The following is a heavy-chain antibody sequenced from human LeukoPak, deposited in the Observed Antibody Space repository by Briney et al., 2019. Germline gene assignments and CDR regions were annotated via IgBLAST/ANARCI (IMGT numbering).Heavy chain of an antibody. CDR1: GGSFSGYY. V-gene: IGHV4-34*01. Sequence: SETLSLTCAVYGGSFSGYYWSWIRQPPGKGLEWIGEINHSGSTNYNPSLKSRVTISVDTSKNQFSLKLSSVIAADTAVYYCARFRTAKFDYWGQGTLVTVSS. D-gene: IGHD4/OR15-4a*01. J-gene: IGHJ4*02. CDR2: INHSGST. CDR3: ARFRTAKFDY.